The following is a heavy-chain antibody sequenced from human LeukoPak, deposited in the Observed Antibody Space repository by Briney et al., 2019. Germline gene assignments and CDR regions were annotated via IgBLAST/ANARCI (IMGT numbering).Heavy chain of an antibody. V-gene: IGHV3-30*04. CDR3: ARVDCRSTSCSPFDY. J-gene: IGHJ4*02. CDR1: GFTFSTFS. D-gene: IGHD2-2*01. Sequence: GRSLRLSCAASGFTFSTFSMHWVRQAPGKGLEWVAVILYDGSTQYYADSVRGRFTASRDNSKDTPYLQMNSLRVEDTAVYYCARVDCRSTSCSPFDYWGQGTLVTVSS. CDR2: ILYDGSTQ.